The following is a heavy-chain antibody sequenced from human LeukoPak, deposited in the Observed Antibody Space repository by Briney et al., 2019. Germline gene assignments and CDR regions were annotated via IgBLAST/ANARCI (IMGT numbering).Heavy chain of an antibody. CDR2: TSYDGRTK. CDR3: AKDATLFGDQYFDY. J-gene: IGHJ4*02. CDR1: GFTFSSHG. V-gene: IGHV3-30*18. Sequence: GGSLRLSCAASGFTFSSHGMHWVRQAPGKGLEWVAVTSYDGRTKYYADSAKGRFNISRDNSKNTLYLQMNSLRVDDTAVYYCAKDATLFGDQYFDYWGQGTLVIVSS. D-gene: IGHD3-10*01.